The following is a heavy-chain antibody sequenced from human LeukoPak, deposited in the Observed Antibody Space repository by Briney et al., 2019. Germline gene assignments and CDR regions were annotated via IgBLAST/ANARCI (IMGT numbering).Heavy chain of an antibody. D-gene: IGHD3-9*01. CDR1: GFTFSSFA. CDR3: AKGYSRGLDWSSFDY. J-gene: IGHJ4*02. V-gene: IGHV3-23*01. CDR2: ISGSGGST. Sequence: PGGSLRLSCAASGFTFSSFAMSWVRQAPGKGLEWVSGISGSGGSTNYADSVKGRFTISRDNSKNTLYLQMNSLRAEDTAVYYCAKGYSRGLDWSSFDYWGQGTLVTVSS.